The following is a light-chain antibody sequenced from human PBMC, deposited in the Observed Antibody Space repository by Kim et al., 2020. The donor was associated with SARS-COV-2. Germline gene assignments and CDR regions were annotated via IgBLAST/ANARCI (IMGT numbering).Light chain of an antibody. CDR1: SSNIGSNY. Sequence: GQRVTISCSGSSSNIGSNYVYWYQQLPGTAPKLLIYRNNQRPSGVPDRFSGSKSGTSASLAISGRRSEDEADYYCAAWDDSLSGWVCGGGTQLTVL. J-gene: IGLJ3*02. CDR3: AAWDDSLSGWV. CDR2: RNN. V-gene: IGLV1-47*01.